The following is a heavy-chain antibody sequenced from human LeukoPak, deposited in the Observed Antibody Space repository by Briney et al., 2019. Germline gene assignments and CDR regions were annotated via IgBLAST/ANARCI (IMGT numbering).Heavy chain of an antibody. J-gene: IGHJ3*02. CDR2: IYYSGST. CDR3: ATAYGGGWGAFDI. V-gene: IGHV4-31*03. D-gene: IGHD3-16*01. CDR1: GGSISSGGYC. Sequence: PSQTLSLTCTVSGGSISSGGYCWSWIRQHPGKGLEGIGYIYYSGSTYYNPSLKSRVTISVDTSKNQFSLKLSSVTAADTAVYYCATAYGGGWGAFDIWGQGTMVTVSS.